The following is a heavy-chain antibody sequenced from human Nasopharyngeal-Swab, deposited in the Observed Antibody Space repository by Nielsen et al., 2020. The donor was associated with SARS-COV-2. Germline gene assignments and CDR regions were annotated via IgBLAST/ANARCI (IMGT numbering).Heavy chain of an antibody. V-gene: IGHV1-8*01. J-gene: IGHJ6*02. CDR1: GYTFTSYD. D-gene: IGHD3-10*01. Sequence: ASVKVSCKASGYTFTSYDINWVRQDTGQGLEWMGWMNPNSGNTGYAQKFQGRVTMTRNTSISTAYMELSSLRSEDTAVYYCARGRIKRELWFGELLSYYYYGMDVWGQGTTVTVSS. CDR2: MNPNSGNT. CDR3: ARGRIKRELWFGELLSYYYYGMDV.